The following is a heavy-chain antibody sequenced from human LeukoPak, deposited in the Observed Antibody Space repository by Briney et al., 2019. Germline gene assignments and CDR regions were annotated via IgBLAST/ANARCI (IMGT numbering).Heavy chain of an antibody. J-gene: IGHJ4*02. CDR2: INQDGTEK. D-gene: IGHD4/OR15-4a*01. V-gene: IGHV3-7*02. CDR3: VRAKRGLTDC. Sequence: GGSLRLSCEASEFIFSKYWMSWVRQAPEKGLEWVARINQDGTEKYSVDSVKGRFTISRDNFRSVLFLEMSSLRVDDTAVYYCVRAKRGLTDCWGQGTLVTVSS. CDR1: EFIFSKYW.